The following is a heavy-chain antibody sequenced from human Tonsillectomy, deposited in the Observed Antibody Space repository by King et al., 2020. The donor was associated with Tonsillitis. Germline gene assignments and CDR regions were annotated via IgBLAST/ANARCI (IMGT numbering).Heavy chain of an antibody. D-gene: IGHD1-1*01. V-gene: IGHV3-30*04. Sequence: VQLVESGGGVVQPGRSLRLSCAASGFTFSNYAMHWVRQAPGKGLEWVAIISYDGSNKYYADSVKGRFTNSRDNSKNKMYVQMNSLGAEDTAVYYCARDLMSGDWNDPLGYFDYWGQGTLVTVSS. J-gene: IGHJ4*02. CDR2: ISYDGSNK. CDR1: GFTFSNYA. CDR3: ARDLMSGDWNDPLGYFDY.